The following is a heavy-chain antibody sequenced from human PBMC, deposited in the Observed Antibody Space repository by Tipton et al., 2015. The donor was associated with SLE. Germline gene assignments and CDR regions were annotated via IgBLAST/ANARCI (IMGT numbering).Heavy chain of an antibody. CDR2: IYASGRT. V-gene: IGHV4-4*07. CDR1: GGSIGSYF. J-gene: IGHJ4*02. CDR3: AREEMISVVRGTTGAY. Sequence: TLSLTCTVSGGSIGSYFWSWIRQPAGKGLEWIGRIYASGRTDYNPSLKSRVTISIDTSKNQFSLKLNSVTAADTAVYYCAREEMISVVRGTTGAYWGQGTLVTVSS. D-gene: IGHD3-10*01.